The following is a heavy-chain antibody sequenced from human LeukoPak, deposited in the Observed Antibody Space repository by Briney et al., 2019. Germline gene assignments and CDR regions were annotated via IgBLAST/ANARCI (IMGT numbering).Heavy chain of an antibody. Sequence: SETLSLTXTVSGYSISSGYYWGWIRQPPGKGLEWIGSIYHSGSTYYNPSLKSRVTISVDTSKNQFSLKLSSVTAADTAVYYCARVGSSRAAASWFDPWGQGTLVTVSS. CDR3: ARVGSSRAAASWFDP. D-gene: IGHD2-2*01. CDR2: IYHSGST. V-gene: IGHV4-38-2*02. J-gene: IGHJ5*02. CDR1: GYSISSGYY.